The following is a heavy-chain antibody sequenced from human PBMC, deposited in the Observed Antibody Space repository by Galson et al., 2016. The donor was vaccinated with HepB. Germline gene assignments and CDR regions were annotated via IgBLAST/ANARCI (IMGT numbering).Heavy chain of an antibody. V-gene: IGHV3-74*01. Sequence: SLRFSCAASGFTLTDYCMHWVRQAPGKGLMWVSRICNGGSPTIYADSVNGRFTISRDNAKNMVYLQMNNLRAEDTALYYCTRLNELGDSWGQGTLVTVSS. J-gene: IGHJ5*01. CDR3: TRLNELGDS. CDR1: GFTLTDYC. CDR2: ICNGGSPT. D-gene: IGHD7-27*01.